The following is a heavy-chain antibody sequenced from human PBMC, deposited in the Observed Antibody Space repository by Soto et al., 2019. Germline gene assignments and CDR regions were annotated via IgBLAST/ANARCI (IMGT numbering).Heavy chain of an antibody. Sequence: SETLSLTCTVSGVSISSFHWSWIRQPPGKGLEWIGYIFHSGTTNYNPSLKSRVTMSVDTSKNQFSLKLSSVTAADTAVYYCARGSWGGDVWGKGTTVTVSS. J-gene: IGHJ6*04. V-gene: IGHV4-59*01. CDR3: ARGSWGGDV. CDR1: GVSISSFH. D-gene: IGHD3-16*01. CDR2: IFHSGTT.